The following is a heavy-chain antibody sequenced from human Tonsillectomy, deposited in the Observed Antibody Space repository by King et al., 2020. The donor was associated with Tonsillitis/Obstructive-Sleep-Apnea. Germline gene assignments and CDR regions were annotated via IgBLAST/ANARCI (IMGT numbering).Heavy chain of an antibody. J-gene: IGHJ3*02. CDR2: IYWDDDE. V-gene: IGHV2-5*02. Sequence: TLKESGPPLVKPTQTLTLTCTFSGFSLTTSGVGVGWIRQPPGKALEWLAVIYWDDDERYIPSLKSRLDITTDTSENQVVLTMTNLDPVDTGTYYCVHHLLDNGFAFDMWGQGTMVTVSS. CDR1: GFSLTTSGVG. D-gene: IGHD2-15*01. CDR3: VHHLLDNGFAFDM.